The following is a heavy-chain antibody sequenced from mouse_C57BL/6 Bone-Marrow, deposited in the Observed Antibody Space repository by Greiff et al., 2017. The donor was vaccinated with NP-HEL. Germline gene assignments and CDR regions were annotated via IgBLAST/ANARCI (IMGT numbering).Heavy chain of an antibody. J-gene: IGHJ1*03. CDR2: FYPGSGSI. CDR3: ARHERKASNYWYFDV. D-gene: IGHD2-10*02. Sequence: QVQLKESGAELVKPGASVQLSCKASGYTFTEYTIHWVKQRSGQGLEWIGWFYPGSGSIKYNEKFKDKATLTADKSSSTVYMGLSRLTSEDSAVYFCARHERKASNYWYFDVWGTGTTVTVSS. CDR1: GYTFTEYT. V-gene: IGHV1-62-2*01.